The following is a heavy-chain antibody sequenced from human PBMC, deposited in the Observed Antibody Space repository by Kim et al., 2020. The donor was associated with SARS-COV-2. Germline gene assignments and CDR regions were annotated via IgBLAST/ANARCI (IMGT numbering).Heavy chain of an antibody. J-gene: IGHJ4*02. CDR2: IWYDGSYK. CDR3: AKGRDGYPIDY. V-gene: IGHV3-33*06. Sequence: GGSLRLSCAASGFTFSSYGMHWVRQAPGKGLEWVAVIWYDGSYKYYGDSVKGRFTISRDNSKNTLYLQMNSLRAEDTAVYYCAKGRDGYPIDYWGQGILV. D-gene: IGHD5-12*01. CDR1: GFTFSSYG.